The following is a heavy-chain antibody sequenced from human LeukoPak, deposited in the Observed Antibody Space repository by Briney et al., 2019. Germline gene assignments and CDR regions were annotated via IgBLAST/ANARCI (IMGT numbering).Heavy chain of an antibody. D-gene: IGHD4-11*01. CDR2: ISNSGGST. V-gene: IGHV3-23*01. CDR3: AKRVMTTDSSNWFDP. J-gene: IGHJ5*02. Sequence: GGSLRLSCAASGFTFSSYAMSWVRQAPPKGLEWVSDISNSGGSTYFADSVKGRFTISRDNSKNTLYLQMNSLRAEDTAVYYCAKRVMTTDSSNWFDPWGQGTLVTVSS. CDR1: GFTFSSYA.